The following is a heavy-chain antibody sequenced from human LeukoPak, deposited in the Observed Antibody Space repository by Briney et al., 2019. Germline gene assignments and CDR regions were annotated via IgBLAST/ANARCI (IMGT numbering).Heavy chain of an antibody. CDR3: AKDLGPYCGGDCPGEFDY. Sequence: PGGCLRLSCAASGFTFSSYTMSWVRQAPGKGLEWVSAISGSGGSTYYADSVKGRVTISRDNSKNTLYLQMNSLRAEDTAVCYCAKDLGPYCGGDCPGEFDYWGQGTLVTVSS. CDR2: ISGSGGST. V-gene: IGHV3-23*01. D-gene: IGHD2-21*01. CDR1: GFTFSSYT. J-gene: IGHJ4*02.